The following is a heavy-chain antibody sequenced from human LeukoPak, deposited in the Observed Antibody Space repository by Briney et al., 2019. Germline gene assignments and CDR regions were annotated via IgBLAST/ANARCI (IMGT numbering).Heavy chain of an antibody. D-gene: IGHD2-15*01. CDR3: ASTYCSRGSCRFDY. J-gene: IGHJ4*02. V-gene: IGHV3-48*02. Sequence: GGSLRLSRAASGFTFSSYSMNWVRQAPGKGLEWVSYISSSSTSIYYADSVKGRFAISRDNAKNSLYLQMNSLRDEDTAVYYCASTYCSRGSCRFDYWGQGTLVTVSS. CDR2: ISSSSTSI. CDR1: GFTFSSYS.